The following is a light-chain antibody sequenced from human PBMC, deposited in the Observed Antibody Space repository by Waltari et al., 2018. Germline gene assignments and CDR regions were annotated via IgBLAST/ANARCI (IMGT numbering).Light chain of an antibody. J-gene: IGKJ4*01. CDR3: QQYGRL. V-gene: IGKV3-20*01. CDR2: GTS. Sequence: DIVLTQSPGILSLSPGEGATLSCRASESTSRSSLARYQQKPGQAPRLVMYGTSNRATDIPDRFSGSGSGTDFTLTISRLEPEDFAVYYCQQYGRLFGGGTKVEI. CDR1: ESTSRSS.